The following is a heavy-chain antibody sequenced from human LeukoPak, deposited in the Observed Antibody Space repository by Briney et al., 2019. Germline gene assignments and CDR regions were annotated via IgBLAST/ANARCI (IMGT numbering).Heavy chain of an antibody. D-gene: IGHD6-19*01. CDR1: GFXFSSYA. CDR2: ISSSGSTI. V-gene: IGHV3-48*03. Sequence: PGRSLRLSCAASGFXFSSYAMHWVRQAPGKGLEWVSYISSSGSTIYYADSVKGRFTMSRDNAKNSLYLQMNSLRAEDTAVYHCARGPLIAVTGTGYWGQGTLVTVSS. CDR3: ARGPLIAVTGTGY. J-gene: IGHJ4*02.